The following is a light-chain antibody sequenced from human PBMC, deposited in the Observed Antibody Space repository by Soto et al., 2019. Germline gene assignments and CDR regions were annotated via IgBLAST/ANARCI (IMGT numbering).Light chain of an antibody. V-gene: IGLV2-23*01. CDR2: EGS. J-gene: IGLJ1*01. CDR3: CSYAGRGPFYV. CDR1: SSDIGSYNL. Sequence: QSALTQPASVSGSPGQSITVSCTGSSSDIGSYNLVSWYQQHPGKAPKLMIYEGSKRPSGVSNRFSGSRSDNTASLTISGLQAEDEADYYCCSYAGRGPFYVFGTGTKLTVL.